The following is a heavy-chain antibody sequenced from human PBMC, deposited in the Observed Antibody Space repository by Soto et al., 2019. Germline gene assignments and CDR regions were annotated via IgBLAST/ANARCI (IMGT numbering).Heavy chain of an antibody. CDR3: ARGNVWDFSKWFDP. V-gene: IGHV4-30-4*01. CDR1: GGSITSGDYY. J-gene: IGHJ5*02. Sequence: QVQLQESGPGLVKPSQTLSLTSTVSGGSITSGDYYCSWIRQPPRKVLEWIGYIYYSGSTYYNPSRKPRLTISGDTSKNQLSLQLSSVTAADTAVYYCARGNVWDFSKWFDPWGQGTLVTVSS. CDR2: IYYSGST. D-gene: IGHD4-4*01.